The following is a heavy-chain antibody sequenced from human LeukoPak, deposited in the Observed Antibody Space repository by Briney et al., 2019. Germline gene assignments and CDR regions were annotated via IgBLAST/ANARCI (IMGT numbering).Heavy chain of an antibody. CDR1: GYSISSGYY. CDR2: IDHSGST. V-gene: IGHV4-38-2*02. D-gene: IGHD3-16*01. Sequence: PSETLSLTCTVSGYSISSGYYWRWIRHPPEEGLEWVGEIDHSGSTNYTPSLKRRATISVETSKNHSSLMRSSVTAAATAVYYSARVVDPGGYYYFYYMDVWGKGTTVTVSS. J-gene: IGHJ6*03. CDR3: ARVVDPGGYYYFYYMDV.